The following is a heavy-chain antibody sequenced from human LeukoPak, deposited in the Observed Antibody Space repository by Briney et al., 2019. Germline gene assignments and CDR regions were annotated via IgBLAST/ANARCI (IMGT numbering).Heavy chain of an antibody. V-gene: IGHV4-4*07. CDR3: ARGFNYDFWSGFWFDP. Sequence: ETLSLTRTVSGGSISSYYWSWIRQPAGKGLEWIGRIYTSGSTNYNPSLKSRVTMSVDTSKNQFSLKLSSVTAADTAVYYCARGFNYDFWSGFWFDPWGQGTLVTVSS. J-gene: IGHJ5*02. D-gene: IGHD3-3*01. CDR2: IYTSGST. CDR1: GGSISSYY.